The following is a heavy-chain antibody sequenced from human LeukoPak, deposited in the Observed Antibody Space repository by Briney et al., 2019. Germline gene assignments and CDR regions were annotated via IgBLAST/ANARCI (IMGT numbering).Heavy chain of an antibody. CDR2: IYHSGST. D-gene: IGHD6-6*01. CDR3: ARAVAAPSYYYYYMDV. CDR1: GGSISSGGYS. J-gene: IGHJ6*03. V-gene: IGHV4-30-2*01. Sequence: PSETLSLTCAVSGGSISSGGYSWSWIRQPPGKGLEWIGYIYHSGSTYYNPSLKSRVTISVDRSKNQFSLKLSSVTAADTAVFYCARAVAAPSYYYYYMDVWGKGTTVTVSS.